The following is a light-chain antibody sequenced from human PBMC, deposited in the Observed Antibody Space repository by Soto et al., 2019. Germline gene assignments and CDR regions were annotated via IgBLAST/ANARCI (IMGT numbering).Light chain of an antibody. J-gene: IGKJ4*01. V-gene: IGKV1-12*01. CDR1: QGISGY. CDR2: AAS. Sequence: DIQMTQSPSSVSASVGDRVTITCRARQGISGYLAWYQQKPGEAPRLLIYAASTLQSGVPSRFSGSGSGTEFTLTSSSLQPEDFATYYCQQAYSFPPTCGGGTKVEIK. CDR3: QQAYSFPPT.